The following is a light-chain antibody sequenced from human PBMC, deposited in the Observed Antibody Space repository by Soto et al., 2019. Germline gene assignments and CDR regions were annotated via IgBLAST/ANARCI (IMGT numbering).Light chain of an antibody. Sequence: EIELTQSPGTLSLSRGERATLSCRASQSVRSSHLAWYQQKPGQAPRLLIYGASSRATGIPDRFSGSGSGTDFTLTISRLEPEDFAVYYCQQYDSSPLTFGGGTKVEIK. CDR1: QSVRSSH. V-gene: IGKV3-20*01. CDR2: GAS. J-gene: IGKJ4*01. CDR3: QQYDSSPLT.